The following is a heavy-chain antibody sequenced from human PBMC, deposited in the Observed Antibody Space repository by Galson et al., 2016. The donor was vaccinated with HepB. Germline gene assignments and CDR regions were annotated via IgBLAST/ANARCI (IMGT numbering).Heavy chain of an antibody. V-gene: IGHV3-23*01. J-gene: IGHJ4*02. CDR3: AKGDDFWSGYYGGL. CDR2: ISGTGGTT. CDR1: GFTFSNYA. Sequence: SLRLSCAASGFTFSNYAMSWVRQAPGKGLEWVSGISGTGGTTYYADSVKGRFTISRDNSKNTLYLRMNSLRAEDTAVCYCAKGDDFWSGYYGGLWGQGTLVTVSS. D-gene: IGHD3-3*01.